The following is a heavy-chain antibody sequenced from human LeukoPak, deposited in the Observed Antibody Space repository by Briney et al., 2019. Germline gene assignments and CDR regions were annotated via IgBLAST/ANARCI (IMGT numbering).Heavy chain of an antibody. J-gene: IGHJ3*02. V-gene: IGHV1-2*06. CDR2: VKPKSGDS. CDR1: GYTFTNYH. Sequence: GASVKVSCKASGYTFTNYHMHWVRQAPGQGLEWSGLVKPKSGDSDFVQKFRGRVTVTTDVSTTTIHMELSNLRSDDTAVYYCARDRGVPGPGNALDIWGQGTMVTVSS. D-gene: IGHD2-8*01. CDR3: ARDRGVPGPGNALDI.